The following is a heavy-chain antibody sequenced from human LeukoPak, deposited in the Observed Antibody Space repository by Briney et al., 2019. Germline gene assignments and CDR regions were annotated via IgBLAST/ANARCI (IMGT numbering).Heavy chain of an antibody. Sequence: GGSLRLSCAASGFTFSSYWMSWVRQAPGKGLEWVANIKQDGSEKYYVDSVKGRFTISRDNAKNSLHLQMNSLRAEDTAVYYCARDVWYSSGWYWLYYYGMDVWGQGTTVTVSS. J-gene: IGHJ6*02. V-gene: IGHV3-7*01. CDR2: IKQDGSEK. CDR1: GFTFSSYW. CDR3: ARDVWYSSGWYWLYYYGMDV. D-gene: IGHD6-19*01.